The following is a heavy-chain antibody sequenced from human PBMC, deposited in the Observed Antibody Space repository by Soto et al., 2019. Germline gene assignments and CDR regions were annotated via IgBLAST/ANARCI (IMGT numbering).Heavy chain of an antibody. CDR3: ANRGVAAAGTGDY. V-gene: IGHV1-8*01. J-gene: IGHJ4*02. D-gene: IGHD6-13*01. CDR1: GYTFTTYD. Sequence: QVQLVQSGAEVKQPGASVKVSCKASGYTFTTYDINWVRQAAGQGLEWMGWMNPDTGKTAYAQNFRGRVSMTSDTYISTAYLELSSLRSDDTAVYYCANRGVAAAGTGDYWGQGTLVTVSS. CDR2: MNPDTGKT.